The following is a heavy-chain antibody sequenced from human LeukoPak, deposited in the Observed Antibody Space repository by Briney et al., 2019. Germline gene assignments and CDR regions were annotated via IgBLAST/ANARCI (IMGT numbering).Heavy chain of an antibody. V-gene: IGHV4-30-4*01. CDR3: ARGGKAAVRFDL. D-gene: IGHD2-15*01. CDR2: IYYSGST. J-gene: IGHJ2*01. Sequence: SETLSLTCTVSGGSISSGDYYWSWIRLHPGKGLEWLGYIYYSGSTYYNPSLKSRVTISVDTSKNQFSLKLSSVTAADTAVYYCARGGKAAVRFDLWGRGTLVTVSS. CDR1: GGSISSGDYY.